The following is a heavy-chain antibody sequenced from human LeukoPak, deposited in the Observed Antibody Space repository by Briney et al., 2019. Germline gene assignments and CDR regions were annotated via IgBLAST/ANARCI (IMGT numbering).Heavy chain of an antibody. Sequence: PSQTLSLTCTVSGGSISSGGYYWSWIRQHPGKGLEWSGYIYYSGSTYYNPSLKSRVTISVDTSKNQFSLKLSSVTAADTAVYYCARDKYYDSSGYYYGLDYWGQGTLVTVSS. CDR2: IYYSGST. V-gene: IGHV4-31*03. CDR3: ARDKYYDSSGYYYGLDY. D-gene: IGHD3-22*01. CDR1: GGSISSGGYY. J-gene: IGHJ4*02.